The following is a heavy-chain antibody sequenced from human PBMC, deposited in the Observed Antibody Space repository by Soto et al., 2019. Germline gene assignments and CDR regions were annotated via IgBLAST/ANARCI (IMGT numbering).Heavy chain of an antibody. V-gene: IGHV4-30-4*01. D-gene: IGHD6-19*01. J-gene: IGHJ4*02. CDR2: ISYSGTT. CDR1: GGSISSGNYY. CDR3: ARGGLAGIAVAFSDF. Sequence: PSETLSLTCTVSGGSISSGNYYWSWIRQPPGKGLEWIGFISYSGTTHYSASLRSRVSISVDTSKNQFSLDLSSVTAADTAVYYCARGGLAGIAVAFSDFWGQGTLVTVSS.